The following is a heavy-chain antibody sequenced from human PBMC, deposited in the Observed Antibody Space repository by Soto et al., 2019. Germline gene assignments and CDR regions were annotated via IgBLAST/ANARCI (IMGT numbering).Heavy chain of an antibody. Sequence: QITLKESGPTLVKPTQTLTLTCTFSGFSLSTSAVGVGWIRQPPGKALEWLALIYWDDDKQYSPSLKSRLTISKDTSKNQVVLTMNNVDPVDTATYYCAHRRERHGRGITSTYYFDYWGQGTLVTVSS. J-gene: IGHJ4*02. CDR1: GFSLSTSAVG. CDR2: IYWDDDK. D-gene: IGHD3-10*02. V-gene: IGHV2-5*02. CDR3: AHRRERHGRGITSTYYFDY.